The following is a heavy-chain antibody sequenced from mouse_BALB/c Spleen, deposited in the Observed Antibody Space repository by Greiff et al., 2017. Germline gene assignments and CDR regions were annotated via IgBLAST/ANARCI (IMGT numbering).Heavy chain of an antibody. V-gene: IGHV1S127*01. CDR1: GSTFTSYW. CDR3: ARSEGIDYDS. Sequence: QVQLKESGPELVRPGASVSMSCTVSGSTFTSYWMHWVKQRPGQGLEWIGMIDPSNSETRLNQKFKDKATLNVDKPSNTAYMQRSSLTAEDSAVYDRARSEGIDYDSWGQGTTLTVSS. D-gene: IGHD2-4*01. CDR2: IDPSNSET. J-gene: IGHJ2*01.